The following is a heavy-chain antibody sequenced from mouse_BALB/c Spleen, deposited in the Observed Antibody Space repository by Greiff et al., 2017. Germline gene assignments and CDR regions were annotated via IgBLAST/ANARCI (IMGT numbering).Heavy chain of an antibody. CDR2: ISSGGST. J-gene: IGHJ4*01. CDR1: GFTFSSYA. CDR3: ARGGLRPYAMDY. Sequence: ESGGGLVKPGGSLKLSCAASGFTFSSYAMSWVRQTPEKRLEWVASISSGGSTYYPDSVKGRFTISRDNARNILYLQMSSLRSEDTAMYYCARGGLRPYAMDYWGQGTSVTVSS. V-gene: IGHV5-6-5*01. D-gene: IGHD2-2*01.